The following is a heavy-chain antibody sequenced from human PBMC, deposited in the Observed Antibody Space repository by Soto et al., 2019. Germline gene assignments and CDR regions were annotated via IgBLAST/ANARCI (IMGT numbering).Heavy chain of an antibody. J-gene: IGHJ6*03. Sequence: GGSLRLSCAASGFTFSSYAMSWVRQAPGKGLEWVSAISGSGGSTYYADSVKGRFTISRDNSKNTLYLQMNSLRAEDTAVYYCAKAVVYGAYYYYYMDVWGKGTTVTVSS. CDR1: GFTFSSYA. D-gene: IGHD4-17*01. V-gene: IGHV3-23*01. CDR3: AKAVVYGAYYYYYMDV. CDR2: ISGSGGST.